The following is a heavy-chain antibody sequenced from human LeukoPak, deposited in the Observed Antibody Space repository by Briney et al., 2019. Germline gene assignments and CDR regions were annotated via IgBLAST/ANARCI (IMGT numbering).Heavy chain of an antibody. CDR3: AKTPIWQTVTTVYYYYYYMDV. CDR2: IIGSGGST. Sequence: PGGSLRLSCAASGFTFSKYAMSWVRQAPGEGLEWGSAIIGSGGSTYYAGSVKGRFTISRDNSRNTLYLQMNSLRAEDTAVYYCAKTPIWQTVTTVYYYYYYMDVWGKGTTVTVSS. V-gene: IGHV3-23*01. J-gene: IGHJ6*03. CDR1: GFTFSKYA. D-gene: IGHD4-17*01.